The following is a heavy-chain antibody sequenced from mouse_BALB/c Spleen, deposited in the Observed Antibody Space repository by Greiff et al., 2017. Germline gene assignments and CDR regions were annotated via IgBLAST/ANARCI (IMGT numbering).Heavy chain of an antibody. D-gene: IGHD1-1*01. CDR3: ARWGYYYGSSPSAMDY. J-gene: IGHJ4*01. CDR1: GYSITSGYS. CDR2: IHYSGST. Sequence: EVQLQESGPDLVKPSQSLSLTCTVTGYSITSGYSWHWIRQFPGNKLEWMGYIHYSGSTNYNPSLKSRISITRDTSKNQFFLQLNSVTTEDTATYYCARWGYYYGSSPSAMDYWGQGTSVTVSS. V-gene: IGHV3-1*02.